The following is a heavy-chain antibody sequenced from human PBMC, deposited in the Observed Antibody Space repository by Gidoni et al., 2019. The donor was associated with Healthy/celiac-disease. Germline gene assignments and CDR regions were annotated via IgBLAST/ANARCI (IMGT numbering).Heavy chain of an antibody. V-gene: IGHV3-30*18. CDR1: GFPFSSYG. D-gene: IGHD6-19*01. J-gene: IGHJ4*02. Sequence: QVQLVESGGGVVQPGRSLRLSCAASGFPFSSYGMHWVRQAPGKGLEWVAVISYDGSNKYYADSVKGRFTISRDNSKNTLYLQMNSLRAEDTAVYYCAKEGGIAVARNEFDYWGQGTLVTVSS. CDR2: ISYDGSNK. CDR3: AKEGGIAVARNEFDY.